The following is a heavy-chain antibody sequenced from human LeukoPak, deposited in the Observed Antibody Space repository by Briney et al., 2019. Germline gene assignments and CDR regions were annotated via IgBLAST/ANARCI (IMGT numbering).Heavy chain of an antibody. CDR3: ARGSEDGYNPYFDY. CDR1: GGSISSSSYY. V-gene: IGHV4-39*07. Sequence: PSETLSLTCTVSGGSISSSSYYWGWLRQPPGKGLEWIGSNYYSGSTYYNPSLKSRVTISVDTSKNQFSLKLSSVTAADTAVYYCARGSEDGYNPYFDYWGQGTLVTVSS. CDR2: NYYSGST. J-gene: IGHJ4*02. D-gene: IGHD5-24*01.